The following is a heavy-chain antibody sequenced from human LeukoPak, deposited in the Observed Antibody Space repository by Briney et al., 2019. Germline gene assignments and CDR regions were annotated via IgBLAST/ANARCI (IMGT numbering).Heavy chain of an antibody. CDR3: ASMVRGVISE. J-gene: IGHJ4*02. Sequence: SETLSLTCTVSGGSISSGGYYWSWIRQPPGKGLEWIGYIYHSGSTYYNPSLKSRVTISVDRSKNQFSLKLSSVTAADTAVYYCASMVRGVISEWGQGTLVTVSS. V-gene: IGHV4-30-2*01. D-gene: IGHD3-10*01. CDR1: GGSISSGGYY. CDR2: IYHSGST.